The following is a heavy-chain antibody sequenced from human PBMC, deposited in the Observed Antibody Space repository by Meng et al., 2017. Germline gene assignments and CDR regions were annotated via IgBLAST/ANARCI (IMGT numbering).Heavy chain of an antibody. CDR1: GYTFTSYA. J-gene: IGHJ4*02. V-gene: IGHV1-3*01. CDR3: ARDSCTGGICYRGSFDY. CDR2: LNAGNGDT. D-gene: IGHD2-15*01. Sequence: QVQLVQSGAEVKEPGASVKVYCKASGYTFTSYAMHWVRQAPGQSLEWMGWLNAGNGDTKYSQKFQGRVTITRDSSASTAYMELSSLRSEDTAVYYCARDSCTGGICYRGSFDYWAQGTLVTVSS.